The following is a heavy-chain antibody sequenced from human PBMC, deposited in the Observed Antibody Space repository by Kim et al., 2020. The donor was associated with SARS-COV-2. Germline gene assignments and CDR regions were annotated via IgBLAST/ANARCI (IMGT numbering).Heavy chain of an antibody. CDR3: AKDHGYNGDY. CDR1: GFTFSSYG. J-gene: IGHJ4*02. CDR2: ISYDGSNK. D-gene: IGHD6-25*01. V-gene: IGHV3-30*18. Sequence: GGSLRLSCAASGFTFSSYGMHWVRQAPGKGLEWVAVISYDGSNKYYADSVKGRFTISRDNSKNTLYLQMNSLRAEDTAVYYCAKDHGYNGDYWGQGTLVT.